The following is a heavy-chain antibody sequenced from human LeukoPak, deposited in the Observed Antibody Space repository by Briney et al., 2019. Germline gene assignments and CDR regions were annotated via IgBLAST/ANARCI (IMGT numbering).Heavy chain of an antibody. D-gene: IGHD1-14*01. CDR3: ARARSRTGHFDY. J-gene: IGHJ4*02. V-gene: IGHV3-9*01. CDR2: ITWSSDIT. Sequence: SGGSLRLSCAASGFTFDDHAMHWVRQAPGKGLEWISGITWSSDITDYADSVKGRFTISRDSAKNSLYLQMNSLRAEDTAVYYCARARSRTGHFDYWGQGTLVTVSS. CDR1: GFTFDDHA.